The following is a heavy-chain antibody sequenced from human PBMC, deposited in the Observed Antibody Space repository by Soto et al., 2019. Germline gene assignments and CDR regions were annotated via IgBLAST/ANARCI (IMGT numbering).Heavy chain of an antibody. Sequence: SETLSLTCTVSADSFSKYYWTWIRQPPGKGLEWIGYIYYSGSTNYNPSLKSRVTISVDTSKNQFSLKLSSVTAADTAVYYCERTHPGIAAAAQFAPWGQGTLDTVSS. CDR3: ERTHPGIAAAAQFAP. D-gene: IGHD6-13*01. CDR2: IYYSGST. CDR1: ADSFSKYY. J-gene: IGHJ5*02. V-gene: IGHV4-59*01.